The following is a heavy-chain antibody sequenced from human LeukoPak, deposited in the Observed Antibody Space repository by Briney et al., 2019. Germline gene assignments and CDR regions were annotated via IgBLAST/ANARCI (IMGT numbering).Heavy chain of an antibody. J-gene: IGHJ4*02. V-gene: IGHV4-59*01. CDR3: TRIYCSGGSCYSFFDY. D-gene: IGHD2-15*01. Sequence: PSETLSLICTVSGGSISSYYWSWIRQPPGKGLEWIGYFYYSGSTNYNPSLKSRVTISVDTSKNQFSLKLSSVTAADTAVYYCTRIYCSGGSCYSFFDYWGQGTLVTVSS. CDR1: GGSISSYY. CDR2: FYYSGST.